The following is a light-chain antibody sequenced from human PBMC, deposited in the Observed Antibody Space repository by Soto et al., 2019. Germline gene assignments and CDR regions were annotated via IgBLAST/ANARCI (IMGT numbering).Light chain of an antibody. Sequence: QSVLTHPPSVSGAPGQRVTISCTGSSSNIGAGYDVHWYQQLPGTAPKLLIYGNSNRPSGAPDRFSGSKSGTSASLAITGLQAEDEADYYCQSYDSSLSAPYVFGTGTKVTV. J-gene: IGLJ1*01. CDR2: GNS. CDR1: SSNIGAGYD. V-gene: IGLV1-40*01. CDR3: QSYDSSLSAPYV.